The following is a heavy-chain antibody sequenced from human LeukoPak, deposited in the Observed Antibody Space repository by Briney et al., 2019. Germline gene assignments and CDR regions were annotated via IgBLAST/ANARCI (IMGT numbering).Heavy chain of an antibody. CDR2: IYYSGST. CDR1: GGSVSSGSYY. CDR3: ARGRGAGVTKY. J-gene: IGHJ4*02. D-gene: IGHD1/OR15-1a*01. V-gene: IGHV4-61*01. Sequence: SETLSLTCTVSGGSVSSGSYYWSWNRQPPGTGLEWIGYIYYSGSTNYNPSLKSRVTISVDTSKNQFSLKLSSVTAADTAVYYCARGRGAGVTKYWGQGTLVTVSS.